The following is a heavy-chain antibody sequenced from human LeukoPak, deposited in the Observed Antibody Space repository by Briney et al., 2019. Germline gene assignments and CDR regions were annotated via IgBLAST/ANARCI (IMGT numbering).Heavy chain of an antibody. CDR3: ARRDSSGYYFKDMDY. D-gene: IGHD3-22*01. J-gene: IGHJ4*02. V-gene: IGHV4-4*02. Sequence: SETLSLTCAVSGGSISSSNWWSWVRQPPGKGLEGIGEIYHRGSTNYNPSLKSRVTISVDKSKNQFSLKLSSVTAADTAVYYCARRDSSGYYFKDMDYWGQGTLVTVSS. CDR1: GGSISSSNW. CDR2: IYHRGST.